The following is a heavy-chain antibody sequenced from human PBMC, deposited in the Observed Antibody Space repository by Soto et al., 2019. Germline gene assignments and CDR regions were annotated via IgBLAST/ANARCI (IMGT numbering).Heavy chain of an antibody. J-gene: IGHJ4*02. Sequence: SETLSLTCTVSGGSISSSSYYWGWIRQPPGKGLEWIGSIYYSGSTYYNPSLKSRVTISVDTSKTQFSLKRSSVTAADTAVYYCARSRAQFGAAQWLVRDLGDFDYWGQGTLVTVSS. CDR3: ARSRAQFGAAQWLVRDLGDFDY. CDR1: GGSISSSSYY. CDR2: IYYSGST. V-gene: IGHV4-39*01. D-gene: IGHD6-19*01.